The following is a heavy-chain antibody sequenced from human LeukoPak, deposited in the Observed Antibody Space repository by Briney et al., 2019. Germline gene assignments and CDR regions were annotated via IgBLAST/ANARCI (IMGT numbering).Heavy chain of an antibody. CDR3: ARDLRYSSGWPDAFDI. CDR1: GGTFSSYA. Sequence: SVKVSCKASGGTFSSYAISWVRQAPGQALEWMGGIIPIFGTANYAQKFQGRVTITADESTSTAYMELSSLRSDDTAVYYCARDLRYSSGWPDAFDIWGQGTMVTVSS. D-gene: IGHD6-19*01. V-gene: IGHV1-69*13. CDR2: IIPIFGTA. J-gene: IGHJ3*02.